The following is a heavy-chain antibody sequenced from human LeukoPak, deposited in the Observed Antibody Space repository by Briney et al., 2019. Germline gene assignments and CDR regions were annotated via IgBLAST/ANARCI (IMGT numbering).Heavy chain of an antibody. Sequence: GGSLRLSCAASGFTFSSYAMSWVRQAPGKGLEWVSAISGSGGSTYYADSVKGRFTISRDNSKNTLYLQMNSLRAEDTAVYYCAKDLFGRIAAAGWGGFFAYWGQGTLVTVSS. J-gene: IGHJ4*02. CDR2: ISGSGGST. CDR1: GFTFSSYA. CDR3: AKDLFGRIAAAGWGGFFAY. D-gene: IGHD6-13*01. V-gene: IGHV3-23*01.